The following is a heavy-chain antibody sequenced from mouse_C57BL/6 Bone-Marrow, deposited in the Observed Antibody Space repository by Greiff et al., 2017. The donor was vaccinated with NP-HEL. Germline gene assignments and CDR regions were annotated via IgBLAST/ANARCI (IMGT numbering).Heavy chain of an antibody. CDR1: GYTFTDYN. Sequence: EVHLVESGPELVKPGASVKIPCKASGYTFTDYNMDWVKQSHGKSLEWIGDINPNNGGTIYNQKFKGKATLTVDKSSSTAYMELRSLTSEDTAVYYCAKLYGGPYWYFDVWGTGTTVTVSS. V-gene: IGHV1-18*01. J-gene: IGHJ1*03. CDR2: INPNNGGT. D-gene: IGHD1-2*01. CDR3: AKLYGGPYWYFDV.